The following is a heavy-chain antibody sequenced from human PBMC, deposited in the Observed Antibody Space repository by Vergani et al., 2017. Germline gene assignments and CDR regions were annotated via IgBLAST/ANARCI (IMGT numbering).Heavy chain of an antibody. CDR2: INPNSGGR. Sequence: QVQLVQSGAEVKKPGASVKVSCKASGYTFTGYYIHWLRQAPGQGLEWMGWINPNSGGRNSAQKFQGRVAMTRATSINTAYMELNRLRSDDTAVYYCARWTTDTNSGYIGHIDYWGQGTLVTVSS. V-gene: IGHV1-2*02. J-gene: IGHJ4*02. CDR3: ARWTTDTNSGYIGHIDY. CDR1: GYTFTGYY. D-gene: IGHD6-13*01.